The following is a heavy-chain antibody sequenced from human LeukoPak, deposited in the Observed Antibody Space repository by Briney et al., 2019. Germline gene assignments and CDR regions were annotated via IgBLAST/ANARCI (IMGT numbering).Heavy chain of an antibody. D-gene: IGHD3-22*01. Sequence: GGSLRLSCAASGLTFSSYGMHWVRQAPGKGLEWVAVISYDGSNKYYADSVKGRFTISRDNSKNTLYLQMNSLRAEDTAVYYCAKCVFYYDSSGPFVYWGQGTLVTVSS. V-gene: IGHV3-30*18. CDR1: GLTFSSYG. CDR3: AKCVFYYDSSGPFVY. CDR2: ISYDGSNK. J-gene: IGHJ4*02.